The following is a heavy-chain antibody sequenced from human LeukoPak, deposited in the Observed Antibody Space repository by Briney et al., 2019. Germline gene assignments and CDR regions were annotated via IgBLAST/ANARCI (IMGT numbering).Heavy chain of an antibody. D-gene: IGHD6-19*01. CDR1: GFTFSDYY. V-gene: IGHV3-11*05. CDR3: ARDLRPPWAVAGTGGAFDI. CDR2: ISSSSSYT. Sequence: GGSLRLSCAASGFTFSDYYMSWIRQAPGKGLEWVSYISSSSSYTKYADSVKGRFTISRDNAKNSLYLQMNSLRAEDTAVYYCARDLRPPWAVAGTGGAFDIWGQGTMVTVSS. J-gene: IGHJ3*02.